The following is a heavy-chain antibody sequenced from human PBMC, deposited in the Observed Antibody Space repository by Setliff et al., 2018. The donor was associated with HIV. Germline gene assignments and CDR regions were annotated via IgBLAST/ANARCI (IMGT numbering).Heavy chain of an antibody. CDR1: GFTFTEYW. Sequence: GGSLRLSCAASGFTFTEYWMHWVRQAPGEGPEWVSRINTEGRTITYANSAKGRFTISRDNARNTVYLQMDSLRVEDTAVYYCAKDRSSGWDAFDIWGQGTMVTVSS. CDR2: INTEGRTI. J-gene: IGHJ3*02. CDR3: AKDRSSGWDAFDI. V-gene: IGHV3-74*01. D-gene: IGHD3-22*01.